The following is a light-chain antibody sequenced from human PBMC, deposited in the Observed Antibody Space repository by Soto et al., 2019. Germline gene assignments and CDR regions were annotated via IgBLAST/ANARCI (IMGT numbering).Light chain of an antibody. CDR1: SSDVGGYNY. Sequence: QSVLTQPASVSGSPGQSITISCTGTSSDVGGYNYVSWYQQHPGKAPKLMIYDVSNRPSGVSNRFSGSKSGNTASLTISGLQAEDEADYYCSSYTSSSTQKVFGGGTQLTVL. CDR3: SSYTSSSTQKV. CDR2: DVS. J-gene: IGLJ2*01. V-gene: IGLV2-14*01.